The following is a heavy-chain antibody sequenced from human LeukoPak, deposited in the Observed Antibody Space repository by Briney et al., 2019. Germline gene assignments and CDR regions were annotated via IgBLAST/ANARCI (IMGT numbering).Heavy chain of an antibody. V-gene: IGHV1-69*13. CDR2: IIPIFGTA. CDR1: GGTFSSYA. J-gene: IGHJ6*02. Sequence: SVKVSCKASGGTFSSYAISWVRQAPGQGLEWMGGIIPIFGTANYAQKFHGRVTITADESTSTAYMELSSLRSEDTAVYYCATSGETIAVAGTDYYYGMDVWGQGTTVTVSS. D-gene: IGHD6-19*01. CDR3: ATSGETIAVAGTDYYYGMDV.